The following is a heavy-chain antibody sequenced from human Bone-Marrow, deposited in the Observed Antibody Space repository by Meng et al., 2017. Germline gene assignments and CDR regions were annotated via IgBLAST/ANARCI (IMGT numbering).Heavy chain of an antibody. J-gene: IGHJ2*01. V-gene: IGHV3-23*04. CDR3: ARGGGNSLWYFAL. Sequence: VQLVESGGGLVQPGGSLRLSCAASGFTFSSYAMSWVRQAPGKGLEWVSAISGSGGSTYYADSVKGRFTISRDNSKNTLYLQMNNLRAEDTAFYYCARGGGNSLWYFALWGRGTLVTVSS. CDR1: GFTFSSYA. D-gene: IGHD4-23*01. CDR2: ISGSGGST.